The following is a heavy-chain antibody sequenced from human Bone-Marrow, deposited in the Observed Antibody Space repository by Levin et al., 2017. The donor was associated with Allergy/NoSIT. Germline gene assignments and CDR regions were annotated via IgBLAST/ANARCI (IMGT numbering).Heavy chain of an antibody. V-gene: IGHV4-39*01. CDR1: GGSISSSSYY. CDR3: ARQIVYYDSSGYSNWYFDL. Sequence: PSETLSLTCTVSGGSISSSSYYWGWIRQPPGKGLEWIGSIYYSGSTYYNPSLKSRVTISVDTSKNQFSLKLSSVTAADTAVYYCARQIVYYDSSGYSNWYFDLWGRGTLVTVSS. D-gene: IGHD3-22*01. J-gene: IGHJ2*01. CDR2: IYYSGST.